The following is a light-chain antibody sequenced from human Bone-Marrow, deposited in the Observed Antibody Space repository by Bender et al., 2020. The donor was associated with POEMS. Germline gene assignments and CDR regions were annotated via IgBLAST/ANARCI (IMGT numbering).Light chain of an antibody. CDR2: DVN. V-gene: IGLV2-14*03. CDR3: SSYSTVTTAL. J-gene: IGLJ2*01. CDR1: SADIGGSDY. Sequence: QSALPQPASVSGSPGQSISISCAGSSADIGGSDYVSWYQQHPDKAPKLVIFDVNNRPSGVSHRFSGSKSGNTASLTIFGLQPEDEAVYYCSSYSTVTTALFGGGTKLTVL.